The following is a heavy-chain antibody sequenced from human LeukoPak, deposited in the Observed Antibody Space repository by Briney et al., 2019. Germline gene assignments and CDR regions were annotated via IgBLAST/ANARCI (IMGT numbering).Heavy chain of an antibody. CDR2: IRYDGSNK. CDR3: ASGSGSYYPRDWYFAL. D-gene: IGHD1-26*01. Sequence: GGSLRLSCATSGFTFSSYGMHWVRQAPGKGLEWVAFIRYDGSNKYYADSVKGQFTISRDNSKNTLYLQMNSLRAEDTAVYYCASGSGSYYPRDWYFALWGRGTLVTVSS. CDR1: GFTFSSYG. V-gene: IGHV3-30*02. J-gene: IGHJ2*01.